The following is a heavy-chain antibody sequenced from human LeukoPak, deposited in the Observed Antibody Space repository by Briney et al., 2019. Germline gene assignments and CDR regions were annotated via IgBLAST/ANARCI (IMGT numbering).Heavy chain of an antibody. J-gene: IGHJ2*01. D-gene: IGHD3-10*01. Sequence: GGSLRLSCAASGFTFDDYAMHWVRQAPGKGLEWVSGISWNSGSIGYADSVKGRFTISRDNAKNSLYLQMNSLRAEDTALYYCAKDSGGSGSYYWYFDLWGRGTLVTVSS. V-gene: IGHV3-9*01. CDR3: AKDSGGSGSYYWYFDL. CDR2: ISWNSGSI. CDR1: GFTFDDYA.